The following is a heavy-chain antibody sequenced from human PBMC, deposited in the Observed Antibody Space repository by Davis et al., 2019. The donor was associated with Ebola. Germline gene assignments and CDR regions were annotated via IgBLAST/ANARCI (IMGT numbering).Heavy chain of an antibody. D-gene: IGHD2-2*01. CDR2: MYYSGHT. CDR3: ARFCSNTGCPVNWFDP. CDR1: GASISSGDYY. J-gene: IGHJ5*02. V-gene: IGHV4-31*03. Sequence: LRLSCTVSGASISSGDYYWSWIRQHPGKGLEWIAYMYYSGHTYYNPSLRSRVAMSLDTSKNQFSLKLTSVTAADTAMYYCARFCSNTGCPVNWFDPWGPGALVTVSS.